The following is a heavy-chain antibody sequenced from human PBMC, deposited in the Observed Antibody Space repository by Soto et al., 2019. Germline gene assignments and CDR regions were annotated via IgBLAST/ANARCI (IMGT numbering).Heavy chain of an antibody. Sequence: QVQLVQSGAEVKKPGASVKVYCRTSGYTFTHYYIHWVRQAPGQGLELLALINPASGSTNSAQDFEGRVTLTMDTSTTTVYMELRGLRSDATAICHCACDLSAGDNWGQGTLVTGAS. J-gene: IGHJ4*02. CDR2: INPASGST. CDR1: GYTFTHYY. CDR3: ACDLSAGDN. D-gene: IGHD6-13*01. V-gene: IGHV1-46*01.